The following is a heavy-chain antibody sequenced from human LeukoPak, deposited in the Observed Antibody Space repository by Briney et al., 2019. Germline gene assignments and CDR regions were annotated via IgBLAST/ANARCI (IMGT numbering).Heavy chain of an antibody. Sequence: ASVKVSCKASGYTFTGYYMHWVRRAPGQGLEWMGWINPNSGGTNYAQKFQGRVTMTRDTSISTAYMELSRLRSDDTAVYYCARGLVVVAAIVDNWFDPWGQGTLVTVSS. J-gene: IGHJ5*02. CDR3: ARGLVVVAAIVDNWFDP. CDR1: GYTFTGYY. V-gene: IGHV1-2*02. D-gene: IGHD2-15*01. CDR2: INPNSGGT.